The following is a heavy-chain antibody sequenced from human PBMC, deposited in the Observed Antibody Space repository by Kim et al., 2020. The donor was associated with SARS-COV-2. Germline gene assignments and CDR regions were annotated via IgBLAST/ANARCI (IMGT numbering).Heavy chain of an antibody. Sequence: ASVKVSCKASGYTFTGYYMHWVRQAPGQGLEWMGWINPNSGGTNYAQKFQGRVTMTRDTSISTAYMELSRLRSDDTAVYYCARDRATVTTYSFHYWGQGTLVTVSS. V-gene: IGHV1-2*02. CDR1: GYTFTGYY. D-gene: IGHD4-17*01. CDR2: INPNSGGT. CDR3: ARDRATVTTYSFHY. J-gene: IGHJ4*02.